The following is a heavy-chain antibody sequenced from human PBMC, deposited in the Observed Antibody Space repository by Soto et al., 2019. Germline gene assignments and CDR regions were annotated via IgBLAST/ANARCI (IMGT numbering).Heavy chain of an antibody. J-gene: IGHJ4*02. D-gene: IGHD3-9*01. Sequence: GASVKGSCKASGYTFTRYYMHWGRQAPGQGLEWMGIINPSGGSTSYAQKFQGRVTMTRDTSTSTVYMELSSLRSEDTAVYYCARGDILTGYPFDYWGQGTLVTVSS. CDR1: GYTFTRYY. V-gene: IGHV1-46*03. CDR3: ARGDILTGYPFDY. CDR2: INPSGGST.